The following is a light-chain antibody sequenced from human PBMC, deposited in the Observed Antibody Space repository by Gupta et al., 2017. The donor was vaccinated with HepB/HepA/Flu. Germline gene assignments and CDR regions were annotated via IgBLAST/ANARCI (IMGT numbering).Light chain of an antibody. V-gene: IGLV1-44*01. J-gene: IGLJ2*01. CDR3: AAWDATLKTVL. CDR2: TNI. CDR1: SSNIGSNS. Sequence: QSVLPQPPSASGTPGQRVTISCSGGSSNIGSNSVHWYQQLPGTAPRLLIYTNIQRPSGVPDRFSGSKSGTSSSLAISGLQSEDEADYYCAAWDATLKTVLIGGGTKLTVL.